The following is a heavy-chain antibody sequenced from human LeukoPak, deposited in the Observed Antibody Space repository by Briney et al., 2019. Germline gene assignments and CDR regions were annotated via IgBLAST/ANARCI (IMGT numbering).Heavy chain of an antibody. J-gene: IGHJ4*02. CDR1: GYTFTSYG. D-gene: IGHD2-2*01. CDR2: INPSGGST. CDR3: ARDVTMDCSSTSCYESYFDY. Sequence: ASVKVSCKASGYTFTSYGISWVRQAPGQGLEWMGIINPSGGSTSYAQKFQGRVTMTRDTSTSTVYMELSSLRSEDTAVYYCARDVTMDCSSTSCYESYFDYWGQGTLVTVSS. V-gene: IGHV1-46*01.